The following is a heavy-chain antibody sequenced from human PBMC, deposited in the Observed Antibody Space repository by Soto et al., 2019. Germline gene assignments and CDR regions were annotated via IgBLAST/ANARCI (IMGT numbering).Heavy chain of an antibody. D-gene: IGHD3-9*01. CDR1: GGSISSYY. J-gene: IGHJ5*02. CDR3: ERSVLRYFDWNLATHNWCDP. Sequence: SETLSLTCTVSGGSISSYYWSWIRQPPGKGLEWIGYIYYSGSTNYNPSLKSRVTISVDTSKNQFSLKLSSVTAADTAVYYCERSVLRYFDWNLATHNWCDPWGQGTLVTVSS. V-gene: IGHV4-59*08. CDR2: IYYSGST.